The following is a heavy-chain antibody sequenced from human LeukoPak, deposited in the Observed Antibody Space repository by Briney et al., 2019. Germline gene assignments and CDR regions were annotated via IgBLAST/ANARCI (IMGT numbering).Heavy chain of an antibody. CDR2: ITTDGSRT. V-gene: IGHV3-64*02. CDR3: ARGLENSFGLMPLD. J-gene: IGHJ4*02. CDR1: GYIFSDHP. D-gene: IGHD5-18*01. Sequence: GGSLRLSCVASGYIFSDHPMHWVRQAPGKGLEFVSAITTDGSRTFYAEPVKGRFTISRDNSNNALYLQMDRLRPEDMASYFCARGLENSFGLMPLDWGQGTLVIVSS.